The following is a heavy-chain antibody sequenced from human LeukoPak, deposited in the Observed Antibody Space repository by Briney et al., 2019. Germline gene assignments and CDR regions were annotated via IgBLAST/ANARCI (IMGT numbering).Heavy chain of an antibody. CDR3: AREAYYYDSSGYQYYYYMDV. CDR1: GFSFSDYE. CDR2: IDISGNTI. V-gene: IGHV3-48*03. J-gene: IGHJ6*03. Sequence: GSLRLSCAASGFSFSDYEMNWVRQAPGKGLEWLSHIDISGNTIHYADSVEGRFTISRDNAKNSLYLQMNSLRAEDTAVYYCAREAYYYDSSGYQYYYYMDVWGKGTTVTVSS. D-gene: IGHD3-22*01.